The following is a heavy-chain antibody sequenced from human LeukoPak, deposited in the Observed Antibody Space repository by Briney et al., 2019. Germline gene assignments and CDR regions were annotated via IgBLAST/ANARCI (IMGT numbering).Heavy chain of an antibody. V-gene: IGHV3-66*01. CDR2: IYGGGST. CDR1: GFTVSSNY. D-gene: IGHD1-26*01. J-gene: IGHJ4*02. CDR3: ARSGYLYYFDY. Sequence: QSGGSLRLSCAASGFTVSSNYMSWVRRAPGKGLEWVSVIYGGGSTYYADSVKGRFTISRDNSKNTLYLQMNSLRAEDTAVYYCARSGYLYYFDYWGQGTLVTVSS.